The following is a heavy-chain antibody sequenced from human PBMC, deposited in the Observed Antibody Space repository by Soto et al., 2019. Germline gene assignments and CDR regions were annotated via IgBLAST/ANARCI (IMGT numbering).Heavy chain of an antibody. D-gene: IGHD2-2*01. CDR1: GGSISSGGYY. CDR2: IYYSGST. Sequence: QVQLQESGPGLVKPSQTLSLTCTVSGGSISSGGYYWSWIRQHPGKGLEWIGYIYYSGSTYYNPSLKSRVTISVDTSKNQFALKMSSVTAADTAVYYCARDTVVVPAATDSYYYYYGMDVWGQGTTVTVSS. J-gene: IGHJ6*02. CDR3: ARDTVVVPAATDSYYYYYGMDV. V-gene: IGHV4-31*03.